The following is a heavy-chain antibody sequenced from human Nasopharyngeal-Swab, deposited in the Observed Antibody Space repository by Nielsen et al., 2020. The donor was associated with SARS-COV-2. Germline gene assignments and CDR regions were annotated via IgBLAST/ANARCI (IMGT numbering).Heavy chain of an antibody. D-gene: IGHD3-16*01. CDR3: VRDKSRGADAFDI. J-gene: IGHJ3*02. CDR1: GFTFGDYV. Sequence: GSLKISCTASGFTFGDYVMTWVRQAPGRGLEWVGYIRGKAYGGTTEYAASVKGRFTISRDDSKSIAYLQMNNVKTEDTAVYYCVRDKSRGADAFDIWGQGALVTVSS. V-gene: IGHV3-49*04. CDR2: IRGKAYGGTT.